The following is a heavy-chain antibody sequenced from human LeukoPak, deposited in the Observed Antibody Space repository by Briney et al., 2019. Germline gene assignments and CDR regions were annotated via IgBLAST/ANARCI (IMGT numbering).Heavy chain of an antibody. Sequence: GASVKVSCKASGGTFSSYAISWVRQAPGQGLEWMGRIIPILGIANYAQKFQGRVTITADKSTSTAYMELSSLRSEDTAVYYCARDRPPSRGDYPTDYWGQGTLVTVSS. D-gene: IGHD4-17*01. CDR2: IIPILGIA. CDR3: ARDRPPSRGDYPTDY. CDR1: GGTFSSYA. V-gene: IGHV1-69*04. J-gene: IGHJ4*02.